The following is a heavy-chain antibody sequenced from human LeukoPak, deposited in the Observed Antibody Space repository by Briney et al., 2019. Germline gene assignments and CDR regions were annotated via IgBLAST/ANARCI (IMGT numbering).Heavy chain of an antibody. Sequence: GASRKISCKASGSRFIDYWIGWVRQMPGKGLGWMGIIYPGDSDTRYSPSFEGQVTISSDKSITTAYLQWSSLKASDTAMYYCATCNRGDGYNYWFDPWGQGTLVTVSS. CDR3: ATCNRGDGYNYWFDP. J-gene: IGHJ5*02. CDR1: GSRFIDYW. D-gene: IGHD5-24*01. V-gene: IGHV5-51*01. CDR2: IYPGDSDT.